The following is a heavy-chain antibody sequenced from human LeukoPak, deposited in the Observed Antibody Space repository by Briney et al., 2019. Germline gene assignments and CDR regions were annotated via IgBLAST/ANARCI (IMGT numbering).Heavy chain of an antibody. CDR3: ARGFAAAGTFWFDP. CDR1: GGSLSSYY. CDR2: IYYSGST. V-gene: IGHV4-59*01. Sequence: SETLSLTCTVSGGSLSSYYWSWIRQPPGKGLEWIGYIYYSGSTNYNPSLKSRVTISVDTSKNHFSLKLCSVTAADTAVYYCARGFAAAGTFWFDPWGQGTLVTVSS. J-gene: IGHJ5*02. D-gene: IGHD6-13*01.